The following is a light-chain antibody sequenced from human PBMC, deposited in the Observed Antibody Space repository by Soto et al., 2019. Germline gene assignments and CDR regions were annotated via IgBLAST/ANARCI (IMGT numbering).Light chain of an antibody. CDR1: QGITNR. V-gene: IGKV1D-12*01. Sequence: DIQMTQSPSSISASVGDRVTITCRASQGITNRLAWYQQKPGQAPTLLIYEASNLQSGVPSRISGSGSGTDFTPTISSLQPEDFANYYCQQANSFPITFGQGTRLEIK. J-gene: IGKJ5*01. CDR3: QQANSFPIT. CDR2: EAS.